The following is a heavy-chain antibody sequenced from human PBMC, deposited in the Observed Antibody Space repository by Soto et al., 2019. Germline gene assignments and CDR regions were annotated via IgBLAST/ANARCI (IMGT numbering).Heavy chain of an antibody. CDR2: IYWNDDK. CDR3: AHTWGLPFDY. V-gene: IGHV2-5*01. CDR1: GFSLRTTGVG. J-gene: IGHJ4*02. D-gene: IGHD3-16*01. Sequence: QITLKESGPTLVEPTQTLTLTCTYSGFSLRTTGVGVGWIRQPPGKALEWLGIIYWNDDKRYSPSLKNRFTLTSDISIRQVVLTMSNMDPVDTATYYCAHTWGLPFDYWGQGTLVIVSS.